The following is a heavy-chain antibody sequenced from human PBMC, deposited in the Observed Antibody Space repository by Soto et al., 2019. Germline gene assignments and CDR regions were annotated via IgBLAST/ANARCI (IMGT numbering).Heavy chain of an antibody. CDR1: GFTFSSYA. Sequence: GGSLRLSCAASGFTFSSYAMHWVRQAPGKGLEWVAVISYDGSNKYYADSVKGRFTISRDNSKNTLYLQMNSLRAEDTAVYYCARDNSITMVRGVIITYYYYGMDVWGQGTTVTVSS. J-gene: IGHJ6*02. CDR3: ARDNSITMVRGVIITYYYYGMDV. V-gene: IGHV3-30*04. CDR2: ISYDGSNK. D-gene: IGHD3-10*01.